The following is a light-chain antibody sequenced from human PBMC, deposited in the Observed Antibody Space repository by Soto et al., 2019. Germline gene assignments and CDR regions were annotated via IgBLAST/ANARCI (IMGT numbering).Light chain of an antibody. CDR1: QSVDTTY. CDR2: GAS. J-gene: IGKJ1*01. CDR3: QQYGSSPWT. Sequence: DIVLTQSPGTLSLSPGESATLSCRASQSVDTTYITWYQQKPGQAPRLLIYGASSRATGIPDRFSGSGSGTDFTLTISRLEPEDFAVYYCQQYGSSPWTFGQGTKVDIK. V-gene: IGKV3-20*01.